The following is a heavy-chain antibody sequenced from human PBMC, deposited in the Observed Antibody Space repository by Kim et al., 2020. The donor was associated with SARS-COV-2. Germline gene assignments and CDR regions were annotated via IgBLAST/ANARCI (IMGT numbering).Heavy chain of an antibody. CDR3: ARGLRYFDWSRNWFDP. J-gene: IGHJ5*02. Sequence: SETLSLTCAVYGGSFSGYYWSWIRQPPGKGLEWIGEINHSGSTNYNPSLKSRVTISVDTSKNQFSLKLSSVTAADTAVYYCARGLRYFDWSRNWFDPWGQGNLVTVSS. CDR2: INHSGST. D-gene: IGHD3-9*01. V-gene: IGHV4-34*01. CDR1: GGSFSGYY.